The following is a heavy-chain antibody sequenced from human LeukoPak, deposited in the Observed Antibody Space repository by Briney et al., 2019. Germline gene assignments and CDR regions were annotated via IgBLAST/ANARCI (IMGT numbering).Heavy chain of an antibody. CDR1: GGSISSGSYY. J-gene: IGHJ4*02. D-gene: IGHD3-22*01. CDR3: ARVSAKVVIDY. Sequence: SQTLSFTCTGSGGSISSGSYYRRWIRQPPGKGLEWIGRIYTSGSTNYNPSLKSRVTVSVDTSKNQFSLKLSSVTAADTAVYYCARVSAKVVIDYWGQGTLVTVSS. CDR2: IYTSGST. V-gene: IGHV4-61*02.